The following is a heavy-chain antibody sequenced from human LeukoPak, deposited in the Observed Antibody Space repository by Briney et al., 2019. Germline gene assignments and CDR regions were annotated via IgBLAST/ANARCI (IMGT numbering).Heavy chain of an antibody. Sequence: PGRSLRLSCAASGFTFSSYAMHWVRQAPGKGLEGVAVISYAGSNKYYADSVKGRFTISRDNSKNTLYLQMNSLRAEDTAVYYCARDRRDTAMVTYFDYWGQGTLVTVSS. CDR1: GFTFSSYA. CDR2: ISYAGSNK. J-gene: IGHJ4*02. CDR3: ARDRRDTAMVTYFDY. V-gene: IGHV3-30-3*01. D-gene: IGHD5-18*01.